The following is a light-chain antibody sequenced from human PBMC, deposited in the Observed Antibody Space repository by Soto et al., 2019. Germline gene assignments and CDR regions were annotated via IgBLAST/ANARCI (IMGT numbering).Light chain of an antibody. J-gene: IGLJ2*01. CDR2: DDD. CDR3: QVWAGSSARV. CDR1: NIGSKI. V-gene: IGLV3-21*02. Sequence: SYELTQPPSVSVAPGQASRLTCGGDNIGSKIVHWYQQRPGQAPVLVVYDDDDRPAGIPERFSGSNSGSTATLTISRVEAGDEDDYYCQVWAGSSARVFGGGTKLTVL.